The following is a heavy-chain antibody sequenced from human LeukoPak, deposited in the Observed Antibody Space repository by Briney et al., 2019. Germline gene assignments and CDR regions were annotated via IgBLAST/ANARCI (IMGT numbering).Heavy chain of an antibody. CDR2: ISSSSSYI. CDR1: GFTFSSYS. D-gene: IGHD3-22*01. V-gene: IGHV3-21*01. J-gene: IGHJ4*02. Sequence: GGSLRLLCAASGFTFSSYSMNWVRQAPGKGLEWVSSISSSSSYIYYADSVKGRFTISRDNAKNSLYLQMNSLRAEDTAVYYCARVGLGDSSGYIPRHFWAQGTLVTVSS. CDR3: ARVGLGDSSGYIPRHF.